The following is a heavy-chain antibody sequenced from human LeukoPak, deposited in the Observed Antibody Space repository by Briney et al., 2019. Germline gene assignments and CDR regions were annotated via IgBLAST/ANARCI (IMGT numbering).Heavy chain of an antibody. V-gene: IGHV3-7*01. D-gene: IGHD6-19*01. Sequence: GGSLRLSCAASEFTFTNYWMTWVRQAQGKGLEWVANIKQDGSETYYVDSVKGRFTISRDNAKNSLYLQLNILRAEDTAVYYCARVGSEWYRGASDIWGQGTMVTVSS. J-gene: IGHJ3*02. CDR2: IKQDGSET. CDR3: ARVGSEWYRGASDI. CDR1: EFTFTNYW.